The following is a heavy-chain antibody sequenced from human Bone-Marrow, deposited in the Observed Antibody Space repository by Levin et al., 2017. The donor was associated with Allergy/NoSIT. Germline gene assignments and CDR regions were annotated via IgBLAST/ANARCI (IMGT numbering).Heavy chain of an antibody. CDR2: IKNKINGETT. D-gene: IGHD3-3*01. J-gene: IGHJ3*02. CDR3: TAGGQTFFEVDIPSAAFDI. Sequence: GGSLRLSCAASGFPFTNAWMNWVRQAPGKGLEWIGHIKNKINGETTEYAAPVKGRFTISRDDAKDTLYLQMNSLKSEDTAVYYCTAGGQTFFEVDIPSAAFDIWGQGTMVTVSS. V-gene: IGHV3-15*01. CDR1: GFPFTNAW.